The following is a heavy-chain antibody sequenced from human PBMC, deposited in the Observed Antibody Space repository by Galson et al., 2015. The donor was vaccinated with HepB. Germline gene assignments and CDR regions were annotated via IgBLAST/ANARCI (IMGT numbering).Heavy chain of an antibody. V-gene: IGHV3-21*01. CDR1: GFTFSSYS. Sequence: SLRLSCAASGFTFSSYSMNWVRQAPGKGLEWVSSISSSSSYIYYADSVKGRFTISRDNAKNSLYLQMNSLRAEDTAVYYCAREDALTAMTYYYYYYYMDVWGKGTTVTVSS. CDR3: AREDALTAMTYYYYYYYMDV. CDR2: ISSSSSYI. J-gene: IGHJ6*03. D-gene: IGHD5-18*01.